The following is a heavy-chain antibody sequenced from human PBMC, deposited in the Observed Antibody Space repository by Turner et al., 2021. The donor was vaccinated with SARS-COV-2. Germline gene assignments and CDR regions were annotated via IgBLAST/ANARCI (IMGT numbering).Heavy chain of an antibody. V-gene: IGHV4-4*02. CDR2: LYHSGRT. J-gene: IGHJ3*02. D-gene: IGHD3-16*02. CDR3: AGYLLRLGELSSLGAFDI. Sequence: QVQLQESGPGLVKPSGTLSLTCAVSGVSITSHTWWTWVRQPPGKGLEWIGELYHSGRTNYSPSLESRVTMSVDKSKNHFSLKLTSVTAADTAIYYCAGYLLRLGELSSLGAFDIWGQGTMVTMSS. CDR1: GVSITSHTW.